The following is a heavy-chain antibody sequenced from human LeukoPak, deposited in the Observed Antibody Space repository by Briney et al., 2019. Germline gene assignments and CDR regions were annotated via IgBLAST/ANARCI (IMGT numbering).Heavy chain of an antibody. CDR2: INSDGSWT. D-gene: IGHD2/OR15-2a*01. V-gene: IGHV3-74*01. Sequence: GGSLRLSCAASDNYSMHWVRQAPGKGLVWVSHINSDGSWTSYADSVKGRFTISKDNAKNTVYLQMNSLRAEDTAVYYCASFYETYWGRGSLVTVSS. CDR1: DNYS. CDR3: ASFYETY. J-gene: IGHJ4*02.